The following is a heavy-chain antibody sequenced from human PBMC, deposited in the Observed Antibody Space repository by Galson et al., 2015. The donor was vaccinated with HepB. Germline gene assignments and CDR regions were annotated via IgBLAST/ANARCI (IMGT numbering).Heavy chain of an antibody. CDR2: IYPGDSDT. CDR1: GYSFTSYW. J-gene: IGHJ3*02. V-gene: IGHV5-51*01. Sequence: QSGAEVKKPGESLKISCKGSGYSFTSYWIGWVRQMPGKGLEWMGIIYPGDSDTRYSPSFQGQVTISADKSISTAYLRWSSLKASDTAMYYCARIGIDIVVVPAAINAFDIWGQGTMVTVSS. D-gene: IGHD2-2*01. CDR3: ARIGIDIVVVPAAINAFDI.